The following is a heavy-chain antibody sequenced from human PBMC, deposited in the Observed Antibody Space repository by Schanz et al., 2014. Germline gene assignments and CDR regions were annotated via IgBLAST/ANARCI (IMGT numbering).Heavy chain of an antibody. J-gene: IGHJ3*02. CDR1: GFIVRSNY. CDR2: VHPGGST. Sequence: EVQLLESGGGLVQPGGSLRLSCAVSGFIVRSNYMTWVRQAPGKGLEWVSFVHPGGSTYYPDSVKGRFTISRDSSKNTLYLQMNSLRAEDTAVYYCAKGRFGELSAFDIWGQGTMVTVSS. V-gene: IGHV3-66*01. D-gene: IGHD3-10*01. CDR3: AKGRFGELSAFDI.